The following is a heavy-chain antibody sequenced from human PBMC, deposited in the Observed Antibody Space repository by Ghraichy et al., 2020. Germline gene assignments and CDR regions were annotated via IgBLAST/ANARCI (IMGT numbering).Heavy chain of an antibody. CDR2: IKQDGSER. CDR1: GFTFSSYW. V-gene: IGHV3-7*03. D-gene: IGHD2-2*01. CDR3: ARDAGYCSSSRCASFDY. J-gene: IGHJ4*02. Sequence: GGSLRLSCAASGFTFSSYWMSWVRQAPGKGLEWVANIKQDGSERYYVDSVKGRFTMSRDSAKNSLYLQMNSLRAEDTAVYYCARDAGYCSSSRCASFDYWGQGTLVTVSS.